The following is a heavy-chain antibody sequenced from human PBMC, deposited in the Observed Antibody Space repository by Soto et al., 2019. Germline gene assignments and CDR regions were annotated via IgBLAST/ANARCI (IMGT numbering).Heavy chain of an antibody. Sequence: QVHLVQSGAEVKKPGASVTVSCKGSGYAFTTYNITWVRQAPGQGLEWMGWISAHNGNTNYAQKLQGRVPVTRDTSTSTAYREMRSLRSDDTAVYYSARGRYGDYWGQGAVVTVSS. CDR1: GYAFTTYN. V-gene: IGHV1-18*01. J-gene: IGHJ4*02. D-gene: IGHD1-1*01. CDR2: ISAHNGNT. CDR3: ARGRYGDY.